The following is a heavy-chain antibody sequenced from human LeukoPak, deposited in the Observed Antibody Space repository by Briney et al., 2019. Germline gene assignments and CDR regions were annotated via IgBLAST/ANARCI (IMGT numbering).Heavy chain of an antibody. Sequence: SETLSLTCTVSGGSISSGGYYWSWIRQHPGKGLEWIGYIYYSGSIYYNPSLKSRVTISVDTSKNQFSLKLSSVTAADTAVYYCAREGGNYYGSGSQFDYWGQGTLVTVSS. CDR3: AREGGNYYGSGSQFDY. V-gene: IGHV4-31*03. D-gene: IGHD3-10*01. J-gene: IGHJ4*02. CDR2: IYYSGSI. CDR1: GGSISSGGYY.